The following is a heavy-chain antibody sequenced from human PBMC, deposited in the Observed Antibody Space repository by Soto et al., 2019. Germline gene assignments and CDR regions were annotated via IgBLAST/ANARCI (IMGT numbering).Heavy chain of an antibody. CDR2: IIPIFGTA. CDR3: ARATVPDYYYDGMDV. V-gene: IGHV1-69*12. Sequence: QVQLVQSGAEVKKPGSSVKVSCQASGGTFSSSAISWVRPAPGQGLEWMGGIIPIFGTANYGQKFQGRVTITADESTSTAYMERSSLRSEDTAVYYCARATVPDYYYDGMDVWGQGTTVTVSS. J-gene: IGHJ6*02. D-gene: IGHD4-4*01. CDR1: GGTFSSSA.